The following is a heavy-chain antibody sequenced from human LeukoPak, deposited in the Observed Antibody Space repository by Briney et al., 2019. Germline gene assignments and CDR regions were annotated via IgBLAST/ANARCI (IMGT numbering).Heavy chain of an antibody. J-gene: IGHJ4*02. V-gene: IGHV3-21*01. D-gene: IGHD6-6*01. CDR3: ARDSGVSSSFDY. CDR2: ISSSSSYI. Sequence: GGCLRLSCAASGFTFSSYSMNWVRQAPGKGLEWVSSISSSSSYIYYADSVKGRFTISRGNAKNSLYLQMNSLRAEDTAVYYCARDSGVSSSFDYWGQGTLVTVSS. CDR1: GFTFSSYS.